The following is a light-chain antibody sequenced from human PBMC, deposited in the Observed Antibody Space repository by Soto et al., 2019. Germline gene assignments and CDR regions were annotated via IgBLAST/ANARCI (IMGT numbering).Light chain of an antibody. Sequence: DIVMTQSPVTLSVSPGERATLSCRASQSVSNNLAWYQQKPGQPPRLLIYAASTRATGIPARFSGSGSGTDFTLTISSLQSEDFALYYCQQYDKWPPWTFGQGTKVDIK. CDR3: QQYDKWPPWT. CDR2: AAS. V-gene: IGKV3-15*01. J-gene: IGKJ1*01. CDR1: QSVSNN.